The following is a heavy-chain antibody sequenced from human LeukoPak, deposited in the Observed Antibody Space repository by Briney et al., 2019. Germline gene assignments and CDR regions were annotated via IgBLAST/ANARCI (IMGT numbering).Heavy chain of an antibody. Sequence: ASVKVSCKASGYTFTSYYMHWVRQAPGQGLEWMGIINPSGGSTSYAQKFQGRVTVTRDTSTSTVYMELSSLRSEDTAVYYCARGSVLLWFGELFPFDYWGQGTLVTVSS. V-gene: IGHV1-46*01. CDR1: GYTFTSYY. CDR3: ARGSVLLWFGELFPFDY. D-gene: IGHD3-10*01. J-gene: IGHJ4*02. CDR2: INPSGGST.